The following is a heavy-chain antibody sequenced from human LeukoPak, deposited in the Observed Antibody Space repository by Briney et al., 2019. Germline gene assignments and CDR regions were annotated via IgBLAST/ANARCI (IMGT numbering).Heavy chain of an antibody. V-gene: IGHV4-30-2*01. CDR2: IYHSGST. CDR3: ARVTVKGLGSSWFDP. D-gene: IGHD2-2*01. J-gene: IGHJ5*02. Sequence: PSETLSLTCTVSGGSISSGGYYWSWIRQPPGKGLEWIDYIYHSGSTYYNPSLKSRVTISVDRSKNQFSLQLSSVTAADTAVHYCARVTVKGLGSSWFDPWGQGTLVTVSS. CDR1: GGSISSGGYY.